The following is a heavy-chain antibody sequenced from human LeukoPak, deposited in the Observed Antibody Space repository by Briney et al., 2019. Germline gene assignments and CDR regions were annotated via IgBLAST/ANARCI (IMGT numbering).Heavy chain of an antibody. CDR2: IYYSGST. D-gene: IGHD3-9*01. Sequence: PSETLSLTCTVSGGSISGYYWSWIRQPPGKGLEWIGYIYYSGSTNYNPSLKSRVTISVDTSKNQFSLKLSSVTAADTAVYYCARSNLRYFDWLNWFDPWGQGTLVTVSS. V-gene: IGHV4-59*01. CDR1: GGSISGYY. J-gene: IGHJ5*02. CDR3: ARSNLRYFDWLNWFDP.